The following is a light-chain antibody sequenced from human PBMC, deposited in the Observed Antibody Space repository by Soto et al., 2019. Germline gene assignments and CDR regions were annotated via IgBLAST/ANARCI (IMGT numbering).Light chain of an antibody. Sequence: IVLTQSPGTLSLSPGERATLSCRASQSVSSSYLAWYQQTPGQAPRLLIYGASSRATGIPDRFSCSGSGTDFTLTISRLEPEDFAVYYCQQYGSSPWTFGQGTKVESK. CDR2: GAS. J-gene: IGKJ1*01. CDR1: QSVSSSY. V-gene: IGKV3-20*01. CDR3: QQYGSSPWT.